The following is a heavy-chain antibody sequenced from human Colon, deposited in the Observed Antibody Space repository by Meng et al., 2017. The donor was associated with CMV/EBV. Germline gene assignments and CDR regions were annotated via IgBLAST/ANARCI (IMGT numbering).Heavy chain of an antibody. CDR2: VAYSGST. Sequence: LRLSCTVSGDSMSGYYWSWIRQSPGRSLEWIGFVAYSGSTNYSPSLKSRVTISIDTSKNQFSLILNSVTGADTAIYYCARGRGSSGGLYYYYYGMDVWGQGTTVTVSS. CDR1: GDSMSGYY. J-gene: IGHJ6*02. CDR3: ARGRGSSGGLYYYYYGMDV. V-gene: IGHV4-59*01. D-gene: IGHD3-16*01.